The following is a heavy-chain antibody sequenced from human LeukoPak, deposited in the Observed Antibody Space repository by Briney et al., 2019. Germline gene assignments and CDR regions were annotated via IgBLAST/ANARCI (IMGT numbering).Heavy chain of an antibody. Sequence: GGSLRLSCAASGSTFTTYWMHWVRQAPGKGLVWVSHINSDGSITSYADSVKGRFTISRDNAKNTLYLQMNGLRAEDTAVYYCARDAVDTANAVWGQGTTVTVSS. CDR2: INSDGSIT. CDR1: GSTFTTYW. CDR3: ARDAVDTANAV. J-gene: IGHJ6*02. D-gene: IGHD5-18*01. V-gene: IGHV3-74*01.